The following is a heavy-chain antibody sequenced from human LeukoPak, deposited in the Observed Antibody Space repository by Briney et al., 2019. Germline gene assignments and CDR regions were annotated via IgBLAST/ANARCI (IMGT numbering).Heavy chain of an antibody. D-gene: IGHD3-9*01. CDR3: ARGVRYFDWLLLGGRNWFDP. CDR2: TNHSGST. V-gene: IGHV4-34*01. Sequence: SETLTLTCAVYGGFFSGYYWSWIRQPPGKGLEWIGETNHSGSTNYNPSLKSRVTISVDTSKNQFSLKLSSVTAADTAVYYCARGVRYFDWLLLGGRNWFDPWGQGTLVAVSS. J-gene: IGHJ5*02. CDR1: GGFFSGYY.